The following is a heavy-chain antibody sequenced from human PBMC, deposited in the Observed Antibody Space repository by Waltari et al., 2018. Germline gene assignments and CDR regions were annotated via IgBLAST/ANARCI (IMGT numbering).Heavy chain of an antibody. V-gene: IGHV5-51*01. J-gene: IGHJ6*02. CDR1: GFRYDTYW. D-gene: IGHD4-4*01. Sequence: EVQLVQSGTEVKKPGESLKISCKASGFRYDTYWIAWVRQMPGKGLEWMGIIYPGDSDTRYSPPFQGQVTFSVDRSISTAYLQWTSLKASDTGIYYCARRNAHFHFGMDVWGQGTTVTVSS. CDR3: ARRNAHFHFGMDV. CDR2: IYPGDSDT.